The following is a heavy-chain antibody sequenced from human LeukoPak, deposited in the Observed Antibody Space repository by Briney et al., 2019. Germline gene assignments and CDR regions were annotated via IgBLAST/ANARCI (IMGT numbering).Heavy chain of an antibody. Sequence: SETLSLTCTVSGGSISSYYWSWIRQPPGKGLEWIGYIYYSGSTNYNPSLKSRVTISVDTSKNQFSLKLSSVTAADTAVYYCASESMVRGVTPLDYWGQGTLVTVSS. CDR2: IYYSGST. CDR1: GGSISSYY. D-gene: IGHD3-10*01. J-gene: IGHJ4*02. CDR3: ASESMVRGVTPLDY. V-gene: IGHV4-59*12.